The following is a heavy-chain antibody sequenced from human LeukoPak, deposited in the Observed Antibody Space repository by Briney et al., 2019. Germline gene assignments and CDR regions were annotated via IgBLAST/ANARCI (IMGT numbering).Heavy chain of an antibody. J-gene: IGHJ4*02. Sequence: SVMVSCKASGYSFTDYYVHWVRQAPGQGLEWMGGIIPIFGTANYAQKFQGRVTITADESTSTAYMELSSLRSEDTAVYYCAYLGATPVRYWGQGTLVTVSS. CDR2: IIPIFGTA. CDR1: GYSFTDYY. D-gene: IGHD1-26*01. V-gene: IGHV1-69*13. CDR3: AYLGATPVRY.